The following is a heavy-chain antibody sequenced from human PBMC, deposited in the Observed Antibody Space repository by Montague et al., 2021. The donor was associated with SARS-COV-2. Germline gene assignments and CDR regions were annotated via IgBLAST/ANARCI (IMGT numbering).Heavy chain of an antibody. Sequence: PALVKPTQTLTLTCTFSGFSLSTTGVGVSWIRQPPGKALEWLALIDWDDDTYYSTSLKTRLAISKDTSKNQVVLTMTDMDPVDTGTYYCARIPEYSSGGGPDWYFDLWGRGTLVTDSS. CDR1: GFSLSTTGVG. V-gene: IGHV2-70*01. J-gene: IGHJ2*01. CDR2: IDWDDDT. D-gene: IGHD6-19*01. CDR3: ARIPEYSSGGGPDWYFDL.